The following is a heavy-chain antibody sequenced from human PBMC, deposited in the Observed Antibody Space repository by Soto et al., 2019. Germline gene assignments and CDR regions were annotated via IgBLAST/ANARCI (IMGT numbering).Heavy chain of an antibody. CDR2: IYYSGST. CDR3: ARTVAPGDAFDI. J-gene: IGHJ3*02. Sequence: SETLSLTCTVSGGSISSYYWSWIRQPPGKGLEWIGYIYYSGSTNYNPSLKSRVTISVDTSKNQFSLKLSSVTAADTAVYYCARTVAPGDAFDIWGQGTMVTVSS. D-gene: IGHD4-17*01. V-gene: IGHV4-59*01. CDR1: GGSISSYY.